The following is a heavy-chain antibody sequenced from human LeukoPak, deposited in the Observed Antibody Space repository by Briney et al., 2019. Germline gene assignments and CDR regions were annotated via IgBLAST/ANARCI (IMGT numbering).Heavy chain of an antibody. V-gene: IGHV1-2*02. CDR3: ARDLVGATSFDY. D-gene: IGHD1-26*01. J-gene: IGHJ4*02. CDR1: GYTFTGYF. CDR2: INPNSGGT. Sequence: ASVKVSCKASGYTFTGYFMHWVRQAPGQGPEWMGWINPNSGGTNYAQKFQGRVTMTRDTSINTTYMELSRLRSEDTAVYYCARDLVGATSFDYWGQGTLVTVSS.